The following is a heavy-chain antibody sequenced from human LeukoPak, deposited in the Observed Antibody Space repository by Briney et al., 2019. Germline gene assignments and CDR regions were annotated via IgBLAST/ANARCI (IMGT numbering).Heavy chain of an antibody. CDR2: IYSGGST. V-gene: IGHV3-53*01. CDR3: ARHEGYSFDY. CDR1: GFTVSSNY. J-gene: IGHJ4*02. D-gene: IGHD5-18*01. Sequence: GGSLRLSCAASGFTVSSNYMSWVRQAPGKGLEWVSVIYSGGSTYYADSVKGRFTISRDNAKSSLYLQMNSLRAEDTAVYYCARHEGYSFDYWGQGTLVTVSS.